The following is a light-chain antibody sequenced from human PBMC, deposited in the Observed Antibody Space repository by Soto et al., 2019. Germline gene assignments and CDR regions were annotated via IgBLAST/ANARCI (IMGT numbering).Light chain of an antibody. J-gene: IGLJ3*02. CDR1: SSNIRAGYD. CDR2: RNT. CDR3: QSYDSSLSGSV. V-gene: IGLV1-40*01. Sequence: QSVLTQPPSVSGAPGQRVTISCTGSSSNIRAGYDVHWYQQLPGTAPKLLIYRNTNRPSGVPDRFSGSKSGTSASLATTGLQAEDEADYYCQSYDSSLSGSVFGGGTKVTVL.